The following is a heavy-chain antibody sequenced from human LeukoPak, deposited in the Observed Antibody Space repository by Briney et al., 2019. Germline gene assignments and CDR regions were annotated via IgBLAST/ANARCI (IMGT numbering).Heavy chain of an antibody. Sequence: GASVKVSCKGSGYTLTELSVHWVRQAPGKGLEWMGGFDPEDGETIYAQKFQSRVTMTEDTSTDTAYMELSSLRSEDTAVYYCATGPIFGVVFGGSYYYGVDVWGQGTTVTVSS. J-gene: IGHJ6*02. CDR2: FDPEDGET. CDR1: GYTLTELS. CDR3: ATGPIFGVVFGGSYYYGVDV. D-gene: IGHD3-3*01. V-gene: IGHV1-24*01.